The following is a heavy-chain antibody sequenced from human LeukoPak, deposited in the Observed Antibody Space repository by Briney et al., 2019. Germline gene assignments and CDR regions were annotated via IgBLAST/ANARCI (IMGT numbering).Heavy chain of an antibody. J-gene: IGHJ4*02. Sequence: GGSLRLSCVASGFTFSIYEMHWVRQAPGKGLEWVSYISSSGSDIYYADSVKGRFTISRDNAKNSLYLHMNSLRAEDTAVYYCARDYGGSSPFDYWGQGTLVTVSS. CDR1: GFTFSIYE. D-gene: IGHD4-23*01. V-gene: IGHV3-48*03. CDR3: ARDYGGSSPFDY. CDR2: ISSSGSDI.